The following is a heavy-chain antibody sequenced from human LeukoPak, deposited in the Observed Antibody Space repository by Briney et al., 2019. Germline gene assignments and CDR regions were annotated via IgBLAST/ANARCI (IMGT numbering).Heavy chain of an antibody. Sequence: GESLKISCKASGYTFTNYWMAWVRQMPGKGLEWMGSIYPGDSDTTYSPSFQGQVTISADKSISTAYLQWSSLKASDTAMYYCATYGSGNMAFDYWGQGTLVTVSS. CDR2: IYPGDSDT. V-gene: IGHV5-51*01. D-gene: IGHD3-10*01. CDR1: GYTFTNYW. J-gene: IGHJ4*02. CDR3: ATYGSGNMAFDY.